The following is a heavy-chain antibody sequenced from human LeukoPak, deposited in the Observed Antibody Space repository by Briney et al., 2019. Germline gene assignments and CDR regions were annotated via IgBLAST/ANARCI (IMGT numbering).Heavy chain of an antibody. V-gene: IGHV4-61*02. J-gene: IGHJ4*02. CDR3: ARDVRDGYNLFDY. Sequence: PSETLSLTCTVSGGSISSGSYYWSWIRQPAGKGLEWIGRIHASGSTNYNPSLKSRVTISTDTSKNQFSLKLTSVTAADTAVYYCARDVRDGYNLFDYWGQGTQVTVSS. CDR1: GGSISSGSYY. CDR2: IHASGST. D-gene: IGHD5-24*01.